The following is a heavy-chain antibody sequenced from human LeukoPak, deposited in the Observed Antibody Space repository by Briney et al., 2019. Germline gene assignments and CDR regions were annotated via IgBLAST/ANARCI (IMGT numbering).Heavy chain of an antibody. Sequence: SETLSLTCTVSGGSISSSSYYWGSIRQPPGKGLEWIGSIYYSGTTYYNPSLKSRVTISVDTSKNHFSLNLSSVIAADTAVYYCARVYCSGGNCYFDYWGQGTLVTVSS. CDR2: IYYSGTT. J-gene: IGHJ4*02. D-gene: IGHD2-15*01. CDR3: ARVYCSGGNCYFDY. CDR1: GGSISSSSYY. V-gene: IGHV4-39*02.